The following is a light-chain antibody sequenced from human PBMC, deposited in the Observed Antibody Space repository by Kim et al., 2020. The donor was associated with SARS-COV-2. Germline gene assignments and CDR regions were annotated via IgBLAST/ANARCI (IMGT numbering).Light chain of an antibody. V-gene: IGLV6-57*03. CDR1: SGRIASNY. CDR2: EDN. J-gene: IGLJ2*01. Sequence: GKTVTISCTRSSGRIASNYVQWYQQRPGSAPTTVIYEDNQRLSGVPDRFSGSIDSSSNSASLTISGLKTEDEADYYCQSYDSINVVFGGGTQLTVL. CDR3: QSYDSINVV.